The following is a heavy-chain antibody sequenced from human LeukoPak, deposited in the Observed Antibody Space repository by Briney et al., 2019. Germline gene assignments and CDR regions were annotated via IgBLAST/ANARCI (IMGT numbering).Heavy chain of an antibody. CDR1: GFTFSSYA. V-gene: IGHV3-23*01. J-gene: IGHJ6*03. CDR2: ISGSGGST. CDR3: AKYCGGDCYPPIDYYYYYYMDV. Sequence: GGSLRLSCAASGFTFSSYAMSWVRQAPGKGLEWVSAISGSGGSTYYADSVKGRFTISRDNSKNTLYLQMNSLRADDTAVYYCAKYCGGDCYPPIDYYYYYYMDVWGKGTTVTVSS. D-gene: IGHD2-21*02.